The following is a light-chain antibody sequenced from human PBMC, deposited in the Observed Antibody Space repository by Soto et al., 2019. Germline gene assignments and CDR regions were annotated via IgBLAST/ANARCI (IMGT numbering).Light chain of an antibody. CDR2: RNN. Sequence: QSVLTQPPSASGTPGQRVTISCSGSSSNIGSNYVYWYQQLPGTAPKLLIYRNNQRPSGVPDRFSGSKSDTSASLAISGLRSEDEADYYCAAWDDSLSGPHYVFGTGTKVTVL. J-gene: IGLJ1*01. CDR3: AAWDDSLSGPHYV. CDR1: SSNIGSNY. V-gene: IGLV1-47*01.